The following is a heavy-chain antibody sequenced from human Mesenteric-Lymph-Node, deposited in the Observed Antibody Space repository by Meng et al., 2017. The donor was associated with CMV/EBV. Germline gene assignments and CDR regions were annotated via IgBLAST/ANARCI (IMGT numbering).Heavy chain of an antibody. CDR2: VKSASAGGAA. D-gene: IGHD1-26*01. CDR1: DFTLNGAW. J-gene: IGHJ4*02. CDR3: TTGWDQYFDF. Sequence: EVQLVESGGGLVMPGGSLRLSCVASDFTLNGAWMNWVRQAPGTGLEWVGRVKSASAGGAADAAAPVKGRFTVSRDDSRKTVHLQMDNLKIEDTAVYYCTTGWDQYFDFWGQGALVTVSS. V-gene: IGHV3-15*07.